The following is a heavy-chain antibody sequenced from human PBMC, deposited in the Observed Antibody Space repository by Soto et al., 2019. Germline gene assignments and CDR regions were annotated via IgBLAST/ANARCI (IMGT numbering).Heavy chain of an antibody. V-gene: IGHV1-18*01. CDR3: ARDQRDRGYYDSSGHGWFDP. CDR1: GYTFTSYG. Sequence: QVQLVQSGAEVKKPGASVKVSCKASGYTFTSYGISWVRQAPGQGLEWMGWISAYNGNTNYAQKLQGRVTMTTDTSTSTAYMELRSLRSDDTAVYYCARDQRDRGYYDSSGHGWFDPWGQGTLVTVSS. D-gene: IGHD3-22*01. CDR2: ISAYNGNT. J-gene: IGHJ5*02.